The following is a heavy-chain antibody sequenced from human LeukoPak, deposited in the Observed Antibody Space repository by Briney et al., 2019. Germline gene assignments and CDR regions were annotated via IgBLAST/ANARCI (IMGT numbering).Heavy chain of an antibody. J-gene: IGHJ3*02. D-gene: IGHD6-19*01. Sequence: ASVKVSCKASGYTFTSYAMHWVRQAPGQRLEWMGWINAGNGDTKYSQKFQGRVTITRDTSASTAYMEVSSLRSEDTAVYYCARDRVFSSAWYGAFDIWGQGTMVPVSS. CDR3: ARDRVFSSAWYGAFDI. CDR1: GYTFTSYA. V-gene: IGHV1-3*01. CDR2: INAGNGDT.